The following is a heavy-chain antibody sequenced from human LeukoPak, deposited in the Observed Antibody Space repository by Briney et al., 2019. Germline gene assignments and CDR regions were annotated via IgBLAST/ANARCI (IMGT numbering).Heavy chain of an antibody. Sequence: ASVKVSCKASGYTFTSYDINWVRQATGQGLEWMGWMNPNSGNTGYAQKFQGRVTMTTDTSTGTAYMDLRNLRFDDTAVYLCARSGRGTYYYFDLWGQGTLVTVSS. J-gene: IGHJ4*01. CDR2: MNPNSGNT. D-gene: IGHD1-26*01. V-gene: IGHV1-8*01. CDR3: ARSGRGTYYYFDL. CDR1: GYTFTSYD.